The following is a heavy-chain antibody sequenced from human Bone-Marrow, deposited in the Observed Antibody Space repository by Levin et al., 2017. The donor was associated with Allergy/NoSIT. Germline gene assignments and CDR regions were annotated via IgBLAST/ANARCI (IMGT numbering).Heavy chain of an antibody. Sequence: GGSLRLSCAASGFTFSGYAMNWVRQAPGKGLEWLSYISGSSQTIYYADSVRGRFTISRDNAENSLHLQLNSLRDDDTAVYYCAREPELSSSWSEYYSAGMDVWGQGTTVSVSS. CDR3: AREPELSSSWSEYYSAGMDV. CDR1: GFTFSGYA. CDR2: ISGSSQTI. V-gene: IGHV3-48*02. J-gene: IGHJ6*02. D-gene: IGHD6-13*01.